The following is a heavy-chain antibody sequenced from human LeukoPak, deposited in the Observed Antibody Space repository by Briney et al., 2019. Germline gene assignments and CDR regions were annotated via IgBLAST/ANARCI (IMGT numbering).Heavy chain of an antibody. J-gene: IGHJ3*02. CDR3: ARGFHYYDSGGYYYPDAFDI. Sequence: GGSLRLSCAASGFTFSSYSMNWVRQAPGKGLEWVSYISSSSSTIYYADSVKGRFTISRDNAKNSLYLQMNSLRAEDTAVFYCARGFHYYDSGGYYYPDAFDIWGQGTMVTVSS. CDR1: GFTFSSYS. CDR2: ISSSSSTI. D-gene: IGHD3-22*01. V-gene: IGHV3-48*01.